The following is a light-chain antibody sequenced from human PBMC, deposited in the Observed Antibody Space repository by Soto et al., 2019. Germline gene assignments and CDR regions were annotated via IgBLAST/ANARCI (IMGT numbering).Light chain of an antibody. CDR3: QQRRDWWT. Sequence: EVVLTQSPGTLSLSPGERATLSFRASRSVSSYLAWYQQKPGQAPRLLIYDASNRAKGIPARFSGNGSGTDFTLTISSLEPEDFAVYYCQQRRDWWTFGQGTKVDIK. V-gene: IGKV3-11*01. J-gene: IGKJ1*01. CDR1: RSVSSY. CDR2: DAS.